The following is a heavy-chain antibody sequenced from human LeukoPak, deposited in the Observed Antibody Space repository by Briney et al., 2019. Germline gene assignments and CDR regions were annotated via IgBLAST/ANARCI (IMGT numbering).Heavy chain of an antibody. CDR3: AASKKYGSGSYYVYYMDV. V-gene: IGHV4-59*01. CDR2: INYSGST. CDR1: GGSISSYY. J-gene: IGHJ6*03. D-gene: IGHD3-10*01. Sequence: PSETLSLTCTVSGGSISSYYWSWIRQPPGKGLEWIGYINYSGSTNSNPSLKSRVTISVDTSKNQFSLRLSSVTAAGTAVYYCAASKKYGSGSYYVYYMDVWGKGTTVTISS.